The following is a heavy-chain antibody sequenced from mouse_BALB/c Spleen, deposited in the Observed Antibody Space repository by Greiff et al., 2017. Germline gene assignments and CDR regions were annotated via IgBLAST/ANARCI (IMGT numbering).Heavy chain of an antibody. D-gene: IGHD1-1*01. Sequence: QVQLQQSGAELVRPGSSVKISCKASGYAFSSYWMNWVKQRPGQGLEWIGQIYLGDGDTNYNGKFKGKATLTADKSSSTAYMQLCSLTSEDSAVYFCARSTTVVAKGYFDVWGAGTTVTGSS. CDR1: GYAFSSYW. CDR2: IYLGDGDT. J-gene: IGHJ1*01. V-gene: IGHV1-80*01. CDR3: ARSTTVVAKGYFDV.